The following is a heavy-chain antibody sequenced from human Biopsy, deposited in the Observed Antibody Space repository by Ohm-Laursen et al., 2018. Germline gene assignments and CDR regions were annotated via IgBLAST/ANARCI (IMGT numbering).Heavy chain of an antibody. Sequence: GTLSLTCTVSGGSIKSYYWNWIRQSPGKGLEWIGFIYHTGHTNYNPSLKSRATISVDTSKNQFSLKVISVTAADTAVYYCARLTGDPSYWGQGILVTVSS. D-gene: IGHD7-27*01. J-gene: IGHJ4*02. CDR2: IYHTGHT. V-gene: IGHV4-59*01. CDR3: ARLTGDPSY. CDR1: GGSIKSYY.